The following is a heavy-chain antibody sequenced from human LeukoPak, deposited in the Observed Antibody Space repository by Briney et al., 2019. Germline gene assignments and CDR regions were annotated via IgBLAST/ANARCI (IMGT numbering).Heavy chain of an antibody. D-gene: IGHD1-7*01. CDR2: VIGSGVTT. Sequence: GGSLRLSCAASGFTLSSYGMSWVRQAPGKGLEWVSAVIGSGVTTYYADSVKGRFTISRDNSKNTLFLQMNSLRAEDTAVYYCAKRGLSGTKEFDYWGQGTLVTVSS. V-gene: IGHV3-23*01. CDR1: GFTLSSYG. J-gene: IGHJ4*02. CDR3: AKRGLSGTKEFDY.